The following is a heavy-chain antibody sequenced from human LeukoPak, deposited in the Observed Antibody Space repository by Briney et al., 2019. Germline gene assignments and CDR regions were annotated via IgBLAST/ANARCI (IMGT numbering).Heavy chain of an antibody. V-gene: IGHV3-11*06. CDR1: GFTFSDYY. D-gene: IGHD6-13*01. CDR2: ISSSSTYT. Sequence: GGSLRLSCAASGFTFSDYYMSWIRQAPGKGLEWVSYISSSSTYTNYADSVRGRFTISRDSAKNSLYLQMNGLRAEDTAVYYCARNGARQQLVPHYFDYWGQGTLVTVSS. CDR3: ARNGARQQLVPHYFDY. J-gene: IGHJ4*02.